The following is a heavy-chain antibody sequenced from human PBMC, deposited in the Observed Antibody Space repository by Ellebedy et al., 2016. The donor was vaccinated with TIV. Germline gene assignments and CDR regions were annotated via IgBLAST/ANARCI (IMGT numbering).Heavy chain of an antibody. CDR2: IWYDGSNK. CDR3: ARGKNMDV. J-gene: IGHJ6*04. V-gene: IGHV3-33*08. Sequence: GESLKISCAASGFTFSSYSMNWVRQAPGKGLEWVAVIWYDGSNKYYADSVKGRFTISRDNSKNTLYLQMNSLRAEDTAVYYCARGKNMDVWGKGTTVTVSS. D-gene: IGHD3-10*01. CDR1: GFTFSSYS.